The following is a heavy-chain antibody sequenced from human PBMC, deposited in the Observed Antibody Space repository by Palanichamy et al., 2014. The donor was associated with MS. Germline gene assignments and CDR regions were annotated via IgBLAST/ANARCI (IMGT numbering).Heavy chain of an antibody. J-gene: IGHJ1*01. D-gene: IGHD5-12*01. CDR2: IYTSGST. V-gene: IGHV4-61*02. CDR3: ARGVATDQEKFQH. CDR1: GGSISSGSYY. Sequence: VQLEEWGPGLVKPSQTLSLTCSVSGGSISSGSYYWSWIRQPAGKGLEWIGRIYTSGSTNYNPSLKSRVTISVDTSKNQFSLRLSSVTAADTAVYYCARGVATDQEKFQHWGQGTLVTVSS.